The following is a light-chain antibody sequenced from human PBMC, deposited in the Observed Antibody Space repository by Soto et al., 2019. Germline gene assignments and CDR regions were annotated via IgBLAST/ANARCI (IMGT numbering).Light chain of an antibody. CDR2: DAS. J-gene: IGKJ2*01. Sequence: DIHMTQSPSSLSASVGDRITVTCQASQDISNFLSWYRYKPGEAPKLLIFDASYLATGVPSRFSGGGFGTDFTFTISSLLPEDNATYYCQQSDSTPYTFGQGTKVGI. CDR1: QDISNF. V-gene: IGKV1-33*01. CDR3: QQSDSTPYT.